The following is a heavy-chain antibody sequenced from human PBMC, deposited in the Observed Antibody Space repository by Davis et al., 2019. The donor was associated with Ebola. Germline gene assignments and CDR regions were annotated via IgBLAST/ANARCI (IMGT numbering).Heavy chain of an antibody. J-gene: IGHJ3*02. D-gene: IGHD1-26*01. Sequence: PSETLSLTCAVYGGSFSGYYWSWIRQHPGKGLEWIGYIYYSGSTYYNPSLKSRVTISVDTSKNQFSLKLSSVTAADTAVYYCARDSGSHRAFDIWGQGTMVTVSS. CDR1: GGSFSGYY. V-gene: IGHV4-31*11. CDR2: IYYSGST. CDR3: ARDSGSHRAFDI.